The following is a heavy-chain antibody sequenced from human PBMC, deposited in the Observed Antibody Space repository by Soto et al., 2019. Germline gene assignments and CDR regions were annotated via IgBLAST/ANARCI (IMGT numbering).Heavy chain of an antibody. J-gene: IGHJ4*02. Sequence: PGGSLRLSCAASGFTFSSYAIHWVRQAPGKGPEWVSIIWFDGSNKYYADSVKGRFSISRDNSKNTLFLQMDSLRAEDTAVYYCARGQLPAATNFFDFWGQGTLVTVSS. V-gene: IGHV3-33*01. CDR3: ARGQLPAATNFFDF. D-gene: IGHD2-15*01. CDR2: IWFDGSNK. CDR1: GFTFSSYA.